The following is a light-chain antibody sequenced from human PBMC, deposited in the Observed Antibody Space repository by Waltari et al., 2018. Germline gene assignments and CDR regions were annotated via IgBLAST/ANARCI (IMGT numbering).Light chain of an antibody. CDR2: WAS. CDR3: QQHDKFPLT. J-gene: IGKJ4*01. Sequence: SQLTQYPPSLPVSVGDRVTITCRASQGINQWLAWYQQKPGKAPKLLIYWASNLEAGVPSRFSGSGSGADFTLIINNLQPEDIATYYCQQHDKFPLTFGGGTKVEIK. CDR1: QGINQW. V-gene: IGKV1-33*01.